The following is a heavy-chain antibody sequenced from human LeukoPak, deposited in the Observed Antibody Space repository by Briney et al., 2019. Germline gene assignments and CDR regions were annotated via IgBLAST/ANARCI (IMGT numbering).Heavy chain of an antibody. Sequence: ASVKVSCKASGYTFIDYYIHWVRQAPGQGLEWMGWINPNSGGTNYAQKFQGRVTMTRDTSISTAYMELSRLRSDDTAVYYCARVSGYNWNDFPTPFDYWGQGTLVTVSS. CDR3: ARVSGYNWNDFPTPFDY. D-gene: IGHD1-1*01. CDR2: INPNSGGT. V-gene: IGHV1-2*02. J-gene: IGHJ4*02. CDR1: GYTFIDYY.